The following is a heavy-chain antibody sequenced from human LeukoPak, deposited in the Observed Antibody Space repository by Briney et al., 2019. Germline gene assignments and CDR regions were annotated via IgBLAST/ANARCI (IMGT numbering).Heavy chain of an antibody. CDR1: GGSISSGGYY. Sequence: PSQTLSLPCTVSGGSISSGGYYWSWIRQHPGKGLEWIGYIYYSGSTYHNPSLKSRVTISVDTSKNQFSLKLSSVTAADTAVYYCVAVRSLNWFDPWGQGTLVTVSS. CDR2: IYYSGST. J-gene: IGHJ5*02. CDR3: VAVRSLNWFDP. V-gene: IGHV4-31*03. D-gene: IGHD2-21*01.